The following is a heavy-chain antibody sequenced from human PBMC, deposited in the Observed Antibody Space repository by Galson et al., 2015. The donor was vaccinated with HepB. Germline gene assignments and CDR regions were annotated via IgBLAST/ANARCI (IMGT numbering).Heavy chain of an antibody. CDR1: GGSISSGGYS. CDR2: IYHSGST. V-gene: IGHV4-30-2*01. J-gene: IGHJ6*02. D-gene: IGHD3-16*01. CDR3: ASIGLRLGAQFGAV. Sequence: TLSLTCAVSGGSISSGGYSWSWIRQPPGKGLEWIGYIYHSGSTYYNPSLKSRVTISVDRSKNQFSLKLSSVTAADTAVYYCASIGLRLGAQFGAVWGQGTTVTVSS.